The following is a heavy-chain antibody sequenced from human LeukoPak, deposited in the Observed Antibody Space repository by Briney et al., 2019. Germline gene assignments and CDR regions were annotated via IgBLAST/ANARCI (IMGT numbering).Heavy chain of an antibody. J-gene: IGHJ4*02. Sequence: SETLSLTCAVYGGSFSGYYWSWIRQPAGKGLEWIGRIYTSGSTNYNPSLKSRVTMSIDTSKSQFSLKLSSVTAADTAVYYCARTRYGSGSYTYLDYWGQGTLVTVSS. CDR2: IYTSGST. D-gene: IGHD3-10*01. V-gene: IGHV4-59*10. CDR1: GGSFSGYY. CDR3: ARTRYGSGSYTYLDY.